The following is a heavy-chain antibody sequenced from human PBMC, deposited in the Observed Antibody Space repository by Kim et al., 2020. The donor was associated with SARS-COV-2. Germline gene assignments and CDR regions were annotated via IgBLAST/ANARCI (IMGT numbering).Heavy chain of an antibody. CDR1: GYTFTGYY. CDR3: VRGSYHDGLDF. D-gene: IGHD3-16*02. V-gene: IGHV1-2*05. J-gene: IGHJ3*01. Sequence: ASLKVSCKASGYTFTGYYIHWVRLGPGQGLEWMGRINPESGDSIYAQNFRDRVSMTRDTSIITAYMELSSLGPDDIGVYYCVRGSYHDGLDFGGQGTMVT. CDR2: INPESGDS.